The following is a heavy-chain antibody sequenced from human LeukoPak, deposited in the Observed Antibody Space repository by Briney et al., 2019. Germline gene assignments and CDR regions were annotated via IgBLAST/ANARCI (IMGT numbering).Heavy chain of an antibody. V-gene: IGHV4-34*01. CDR1: GGSFSGYY. CDR3: ARGPRCSGGSCYSVRVDP. CDR2: INHSGST. Sequence: SETLSLTCAAYGGSFSGYYWSWIRQPPGKGLEWIGEINHSGSTNYNPSLKSRVTISVDTSKNQFSLKLRSVTAADTAVYYCARGPRCSGGSCYSVRVDPWGQGTLVTVSS. J-gene: IGHJ5*02. D-gene: IGHD2-15*01.